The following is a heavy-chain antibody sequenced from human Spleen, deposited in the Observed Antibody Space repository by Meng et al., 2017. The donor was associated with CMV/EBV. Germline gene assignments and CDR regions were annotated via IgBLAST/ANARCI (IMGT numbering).Heavy chain of an antibody. CDR2: IYYTGST. Sequence: CTVSGGSVSSSSYYWGWVRQPPGKGLEWIGSIYYTGSTYYRPSLKSRVTISKDTSTNEFSLKLRSVAAADTAVYYCIRQEFATSPFDPWGQGTLVTVSS. J-gene: IGHJ5*02. CDR1: GGSVSSSSYY. CDR3: IRQEFATSPFDP. V-gene: IGHV4-39*01.